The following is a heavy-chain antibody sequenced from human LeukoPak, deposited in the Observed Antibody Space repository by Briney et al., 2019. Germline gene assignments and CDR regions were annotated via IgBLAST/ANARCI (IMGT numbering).Heavy chain of an antibody. CDR1: GGSFSGYY. Sequence: SETLSLTCAVYGGSFSGYYWSWIRQPPGKGPEWIGEINHSGSTNYNPSLKSRVTISVDTSKNQFSLKLSSVTAADTAVYYCARAPAATPLGIYFDYWGQGTLVTVSS. CDR2: INHSGST. J-gene: IGHJ4*02. D-gene: IGHD2-2*01. V-gene: IGHV4-34*01. CDR3: ARAPAATPLGIYFDY.